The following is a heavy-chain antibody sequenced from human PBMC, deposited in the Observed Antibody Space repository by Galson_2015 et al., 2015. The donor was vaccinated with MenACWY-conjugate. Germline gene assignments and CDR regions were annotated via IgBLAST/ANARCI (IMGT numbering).Heavy chain of an antibody. CDR2: ISWDSGTK. Sequence: SLRLSCAASGFAFEDYTMHWVRHAPGRGLEWVSLISWDSGTKYYEGHVKGRFSISRDNSKDSLYLQMNSLRPEDTALYYCAKDTHPWVLDFWGQGTLVTVSS. J-gene: IGHJ4*02. CDR1: GFAFEDYT. V-gene: IGHV3-43*01. CDR3: AKDTHPWVLDF. D-gene: IGHD3-16*01.